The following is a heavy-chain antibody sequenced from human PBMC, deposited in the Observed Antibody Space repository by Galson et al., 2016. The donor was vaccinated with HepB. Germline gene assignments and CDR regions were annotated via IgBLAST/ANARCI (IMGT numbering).Heavy chain of an antibody. D-gene: IGHD3-3*01. Sequence: SVKVSCKASGGTFSNEVIVWVRQAPGQGFEWMGGIIPLSGTTNYAQAFQGRVTMTADPSTTTAYLELSSLKSEDTAMYYCASRGSFGVVPGSWGQGTLVTVSS. J-gene: IGHJ5*02. CDR2: IIPLSGTT. CDR3: ASRGSFGVVPGS. CDR1: GGTFSNEV. V-gene: IGHV1-69*13.